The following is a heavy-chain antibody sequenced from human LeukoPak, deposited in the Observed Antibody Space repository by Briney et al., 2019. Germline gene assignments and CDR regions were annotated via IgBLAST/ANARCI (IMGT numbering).Heavy chain of an antibody. CDR3: ARDFDPATGTTY. D-gene: IGHD3-9*01. CDR2: INPSGGST. CDR1: GYTFTSFY. J-gene: IGHJ4*02. Sequence: GASVKVSCKASGYTFTSFYIHWVRQAPGQGLEWMGVINPSGGSTSYAQKFQGRVTMARDTSTSTVYMELSSLRSEDTAVYSCARDFDPATGTTYWGPGTLVTVSS. V-gene: IGHV1-46*01.